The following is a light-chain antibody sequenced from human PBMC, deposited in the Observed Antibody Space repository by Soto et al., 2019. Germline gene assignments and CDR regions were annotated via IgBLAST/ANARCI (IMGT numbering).Light chain of an antibody. CDR1: QSISIW. J-gene: IGKJ1*01. CDR2: KAS. V-gene: IGKV1-5*03. Sequence: DIQMTQSPSSLSSSAGDIVTITCRASQSISIWLAWYQQKPGKAPKLLIYKASSLESGVPSRFSGSGSGTEFTLTISSLQPDDFATYYCQQYNSYPWTFGQGTKVDIK. CDR3: QQYNSYPWT.